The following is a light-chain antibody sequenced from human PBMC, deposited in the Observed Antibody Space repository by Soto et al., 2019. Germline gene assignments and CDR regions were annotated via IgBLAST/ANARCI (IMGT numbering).Light chain of an antibody. CDR1: QSVSSSY. CDR2: GAS. Sequence: EIVLTQSPGTLSLSPGERATLSCRASQSVSSSYFAWYQQKPGQAPRLLIYGASSRATGIPDRFSGSGSGTDFTLTISRLEPEDFGVYYCQQYGSSQLTFGGGTKVEIK. CDR3: QQYGSSQLT. J-gene: IGKJ4*01. V-gene: IGKV3-20*01.